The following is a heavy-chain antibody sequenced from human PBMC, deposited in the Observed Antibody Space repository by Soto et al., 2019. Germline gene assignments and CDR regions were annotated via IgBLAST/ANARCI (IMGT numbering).Heavy chain of an antibody. V-gene: IGHV3-23*01. CDR2: ITDSGYTA. D-gene: IGHD6-19*01. J-gene: IGHJ4*02. CDR3: AKNGQWLATPPEA. CDR1: GFSFGTFV. Sequence: EMQLLESGGASVQPGGSLRLSCAASGFSFGTFVMTWFRQAPGGGLEWVASITDSGYTASYAETVEGRFTVSRDNSKNKLHLQMNDLRAEDTAPYYCAKNGQWLATPPEAWGQGTLVTVSS.